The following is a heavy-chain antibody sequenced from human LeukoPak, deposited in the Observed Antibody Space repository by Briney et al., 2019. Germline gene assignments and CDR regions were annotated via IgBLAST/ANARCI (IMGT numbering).Heavy chain of an antibody. D-gene: IGHD5-24*01. J-gene: IGHJ3*01. CDR2: ISTSSSYI. Sequence: GGSLRLSCAASGFTFSSCSMNWLRQAPGKGLEGVSSISTSSSYIYYADSVKGRFTVSRDNAKNSLFLQMNSLRAEDTALYYCARDRAMGTIRNGFYVWGQGTIVSVSS. CDR1: GFTFSSCS. CDR3: ARDRAMGTIRNGFYV. V-gene: IGHV3-21*01.